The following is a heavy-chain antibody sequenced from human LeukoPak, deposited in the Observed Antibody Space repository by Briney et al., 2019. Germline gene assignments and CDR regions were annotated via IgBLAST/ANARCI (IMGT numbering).Heavy chain of an antibody. CDR1: VYTFTNYG. CDR2: ISAYNGNT. J-gene: IGHJ4*02. D-gene: IGHD1-7*01. CDR3: ARDQGGNWNSNFDY. V-gene: IGHV1-18*01. Sequence: ASVNVSFKASVYTFTNYGISWVRQAPGQGLEWMGWISAYNGNTNYAQKLQGRVTVTTDTSTSTAYMELRSPRSDDAAVYYCARDQGGNWNSNFDYWGQGTLITVSS.